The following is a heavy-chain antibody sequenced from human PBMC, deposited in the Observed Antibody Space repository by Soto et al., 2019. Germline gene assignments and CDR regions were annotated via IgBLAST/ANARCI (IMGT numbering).Heavy chain of an antibody. V-gene: IGHV1-2*02. D-gene: IGHD6-19*01. Sequence: ASVKVPCKASRSTFTNFYLHWVRQAPGQRPEWMGWINNGGGTIYAQKFQGRLTMTRDTSITTAYMELSRLSSDDTAFYYCATSSDWSPLLDYWGQGTLVTVSS. CDR1: RSTFTNFY. J-gene: IGHJ4*02. CDR3: ATSSDWSPLLDY. CDR2: INNGGGT.